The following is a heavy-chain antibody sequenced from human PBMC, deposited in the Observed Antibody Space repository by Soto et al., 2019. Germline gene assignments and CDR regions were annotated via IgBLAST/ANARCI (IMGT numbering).Heavy chain of an antibody. D-gene: IGHD6-6*01. Sequence: GGSLGLSCAASGVTFSGSAMHGVRQASGKGLEWVGRIRSKANSYATAYAASVKGRFTISRDDSKNTAYLQMNSLKTEDTAVYYCTRRDSSSSTWGQGPLVTVSS. V-gene: IGHV3-73*01. J-gene: IGHJ4*02. CDR2: IRSKANSYAT. CDR3: TRRDSSSST. CDR1: GVTFSGSA.